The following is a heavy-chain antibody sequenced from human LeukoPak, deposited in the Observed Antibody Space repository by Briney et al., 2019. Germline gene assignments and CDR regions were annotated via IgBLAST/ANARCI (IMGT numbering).Heavy chain of an antibody. J-gene: IGHJ4*02. CDR1: GFTFSSYA. Sequence: GGSLRLSCSASGFTFSSYAMHWGRQAPGKGLEYVSAINSNGGTTYYSDSVKGRFTISRDNSKNTLYLQMSSLRAEDTAVYYCVKMGTYYYDSSGSNYWGQGTLVTVSS. CDR2: INSNGGTT. CDR3: VKMGTYYYDSSGSNY. V-gene: IGHV3-64D*09. D-gene: IGHD3-22*01.